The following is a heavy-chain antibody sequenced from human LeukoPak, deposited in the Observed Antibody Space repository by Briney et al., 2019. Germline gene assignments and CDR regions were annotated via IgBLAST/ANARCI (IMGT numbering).Heavy chain of an antibody. CDR2: IYYSGST. D-gene: IGHD5-18*01. CDR3: ARGRVDTAMVSYFDY. CDR1: GGSISSYY. J-gene: IGHJ4*02. Sequence: SETLSLTCTVSGGSISSYYWSWIRQPPGKGLEWIGYIYYSGSTNYNPSLKSRVTISVDTSKNQFSLKLSSVTAADTAVYYCARGRVDTAMVSYFDYWGQGTLVTVSS. V-gene: IGHV4-59*01.